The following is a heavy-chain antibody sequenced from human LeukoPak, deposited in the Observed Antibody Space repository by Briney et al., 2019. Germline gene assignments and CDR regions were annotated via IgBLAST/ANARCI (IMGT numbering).Heavy chain of an antibody. Sequence: PSETLSLTCAASGYSISSGYYWGWIRQPPGKGLEWIGSIYYSGSTYYNPSLKSRVTISVDTSKNQFSLKLSSVTAADTAVYYCASQDIVVVPAAILGIGAFDIWGQGTMVTVSS. CDR3: ASQDIVVVPAAILGIGAFDI. CDR1: GYSISSGYY. J-gene: IGHJ3*02. D-gene: IGHD2-2*02. CDR2: IYYSGST. V-gene: IGHV4-38-2*01.